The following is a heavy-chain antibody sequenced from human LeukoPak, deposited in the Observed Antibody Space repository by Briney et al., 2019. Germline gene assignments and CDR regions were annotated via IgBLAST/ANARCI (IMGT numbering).Heavy chain of an antibody. Sequence: ASVKVSCKASGYTFTSYYMHWVRQAPGQGLEWVGIINPSGGSTSYAQKFQGRVTMTRDTSTSTVYMELSSLRSEDTAVYYCAIVRGWELLPTPNYFDYWGQGTLDTVSS. D-gene: IGHD1-26*01. J-gene: IGHJ4*02. V-gene: IGHV1-46*01. CDR3: AIVRGWELLPTPNYFDY. CDR1: GYTFTSYY. CDR2: INPSGGST.